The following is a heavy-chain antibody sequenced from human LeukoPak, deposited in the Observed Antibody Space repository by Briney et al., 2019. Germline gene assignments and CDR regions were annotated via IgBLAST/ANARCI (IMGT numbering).Heavy chain of an antibody. J-gene: IGHJ5*02. CDR2: IYYRRST. CDR1: GDSISDYY. V-gene: IGHV4-59*01. D-gene: IGHD5-12*01. CDR3: ARAMRWTSGPVELGWFDR. Sequence: PSETLSLTCSVSGDSISDYYWTWIRRPPGGRLEWIGHIYYRRSTKYNPSLKNRVTISVDTSKNQVSLTLTSVTAADTAVYYCARAMRWTSGPVELGWFDRRGQGTLVTVSS.